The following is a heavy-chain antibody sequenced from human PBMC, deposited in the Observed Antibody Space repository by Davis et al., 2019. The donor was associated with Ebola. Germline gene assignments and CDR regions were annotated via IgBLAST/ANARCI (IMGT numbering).Heavy chain of an antibody. CDR1: GGSISSYY. D-gene: IGHD3-22*01. CDR3: ARGKDTSGYYSRYYFDY. V-gene: IGHV4-59*12. CDR2: IYYSGST. Sequence: MPSETLSLTCTVSGGSISSYYWSWIRQPPGKGLEWIGYIYYSGSTNYNPSLKSRVTISVDTSKNQFSLKLSSVTAADTAVYYCARGKDTSGYYSRYYFDYWGQGTLVTVSS. J-gene: IGHJ4*02.